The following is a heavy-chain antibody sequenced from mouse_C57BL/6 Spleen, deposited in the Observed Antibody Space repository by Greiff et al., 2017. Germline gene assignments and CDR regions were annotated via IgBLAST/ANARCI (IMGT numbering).Heavy chain of an antibody. CDR1: RYSITSGYY. CDR2: ISYDGSN. CDR3: AKTMDY. J-gene: IGHJ4*01. Sequence: EVKLMESGPGLVQPSQSLSLTCSVTRYSITSGYYWNWIRQFPGNKLEWMGYISYDGSNNSNPSLKNRISITRDTSKNQFFLKLNSVTTEDTATYYCAKTMDYWGQGTSVTVSS. V-gene: IGHV3-6*01.